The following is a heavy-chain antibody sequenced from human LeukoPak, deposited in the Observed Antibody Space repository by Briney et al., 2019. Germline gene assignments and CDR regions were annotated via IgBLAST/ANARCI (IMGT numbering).Heavy chain of an antibody. Sequence: PGGYLRLSCAASGFTFNSYAMNWVRQAPGKGLEWVSLISGSGDSTYYADSVKGRFTISRDNSKNTLSLQMNSLRAEDTAVYYCAKGLQIGYATGWKNPFDYWGQGTLVTVSS. D-gene: IGHD6-19*01. J-gene: IGHJ4*02. CDR1: GFTFNSYA. V-gene: IGHV3-23*01. CDR3: AKGLQIGYATGWKNPFDY. CDR2: ISGSGDST.